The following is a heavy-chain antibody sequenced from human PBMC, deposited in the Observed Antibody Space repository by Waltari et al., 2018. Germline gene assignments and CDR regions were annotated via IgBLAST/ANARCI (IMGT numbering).Heavy chain of an antibody. V-gene: IGHV3-53*01. CDR3: ASHPYGDYWGWAFDI. D-gene: IGHD4-17*01. Sequence: EMQLVESGGGLIQHGGSLRLSCAASGFTVSNNYMSWVRQAPGKGLEWVSVVYSGGSTYYADSVKGRFTISRDNSKNTLFLQMNSLRAEDTAMYYCASHPYGDYWGWAFDIWGQGTMVTVSS. CDR2: VYSGGST. J-gene: IGHJ3*02. CDR1: GFTVSNNY.